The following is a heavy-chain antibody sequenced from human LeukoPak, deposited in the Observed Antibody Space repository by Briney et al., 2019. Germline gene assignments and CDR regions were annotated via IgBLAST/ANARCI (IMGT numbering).Heavy chain of an antibody. CDR1: GFTFSSYA. CDR2: ISCDESNK. J-gene: IGHJ6*02. V-gene: IGHV3-30-3*01. D-gene: IGHD2-2*01. CDR3: ARADDCSSTSCYPFYYYYYGMDV. Sequence: GGSLRLSCAASGFTFSSYAMHWVRQAPGKGLEWVAVISCDESNKYYADSVKGRFTISRDNSKNTLYLQMNSLRAEDTAVYYCARADDCSSTSCYPFYYYYYGMDVWGQGTTVTVSS.